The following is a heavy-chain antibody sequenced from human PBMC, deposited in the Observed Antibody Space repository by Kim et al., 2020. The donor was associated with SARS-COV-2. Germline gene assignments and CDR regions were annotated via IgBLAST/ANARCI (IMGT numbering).Heavy chain of an antibody. V-gene: IGHV4-59*01. CDR2: SYYSWST. J-gene: IGHJ6*02. Sequence: SETLSLTCTVSGGSISSYYWSWIRQPQGKGLEWIGYSYYSWSTNYNPSLKSRATISVDTSTNQYSLKLSSVAAADTARYYCARGTMVRGDSDGMDGWGQGTTVTVSS. CDR3: ARGTMVRGDSDGMDG. D-gene: IGHD3-10*01. CDR1: GGSISSYY.